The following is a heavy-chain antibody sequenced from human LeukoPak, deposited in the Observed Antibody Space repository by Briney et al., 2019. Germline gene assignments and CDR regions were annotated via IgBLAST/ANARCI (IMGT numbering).Heavy chain of an antibody. CDR2: INPNSGGT. CDR3: ARDQGSIALDY. D-gene: IGHD6-6*01. CDR1: GYTFTGYY. J-gene: IGHJ4*02. Sequence: ASVKVSCKASGYTFTGYYMHWVRQAPGQGLEWMGWINPNSGGTNYAQKFQGRVTMTRDTSISTAYMELISLRFDDTAVYYCARDQGSIALDYWGQGTPVTVSS. V-gene: IGHV1-2*02.